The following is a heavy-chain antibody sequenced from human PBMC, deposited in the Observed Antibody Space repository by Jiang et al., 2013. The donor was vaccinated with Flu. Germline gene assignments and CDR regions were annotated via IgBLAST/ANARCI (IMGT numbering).Heavy chain of an antibody. CDR2: INHSGST. Sequence: SLSGYYWSWIRQPPGKGLEWIGEINHSGSTNYNPSLKSRVTISVDTSKNQFSLKLSSVTAADTAVYYCARGSYEEQLLYGMDVWGQGTTVTVSS. D-gene: IGHD6-6*01. V-gene: IGHV4-34*01. CDR1: SLSGYY. CDR3: ARGSYEEQLLYGMDV. J-gene: IGHJ6*02.